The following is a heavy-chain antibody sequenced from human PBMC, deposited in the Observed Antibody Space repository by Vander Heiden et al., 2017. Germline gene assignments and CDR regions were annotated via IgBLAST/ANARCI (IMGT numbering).Heavy chain of an antibody. CDR2: INHSGST. D-gene: IGHD5-12*01. J-gene: IGHJ5*02. CDR3: SIVAPPKWFDP. V-gene: IGHV4-34*01. CDR1: GGSFSGYY. Sequence: QVQLQQWVAGLLKPSETLSLTCAVYGGSFSGYYWSWIRQPPGKGLEWIGEINHSGSTNYYSSLKSRVTISVDMSKNQFSLNMRPVTAADTAVYCCSIVAPPKWFDPWVHGTLVTVSS.